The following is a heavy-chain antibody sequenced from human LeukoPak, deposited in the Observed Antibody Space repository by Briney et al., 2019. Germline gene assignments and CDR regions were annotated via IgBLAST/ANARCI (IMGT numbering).Heavy chain of an antibody. J-gene: IGHJ4*02. Sequence: ASVKVSCKASGYTFTIYGISWVRQAPGQGLEWMGWISAYNGNTNYAQKLQGRVTMTTDTSTSTAYMELRSLRSDDTAVYYCARFSITIFGVANFDYWGQGTLVTVSS. V-gene: IGHV1-18*01. CDR1: GYTFTIYG. CDR3: ARFSITIFGVANFDY. D-gene: IGHD3-3*01. CDR2: ISAYNGNT.